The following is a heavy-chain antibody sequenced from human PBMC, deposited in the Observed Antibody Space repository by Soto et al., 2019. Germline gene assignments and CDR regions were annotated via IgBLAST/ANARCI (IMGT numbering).Heavy chain of an antibody. CDR3: AKGTSSGWYSNAWFDP. CDR2: ISGSGGST. J-gene: IGHJ5*02. Sequence: PGGSLRLSCAASGFTFSSYAMSWVRQAPGKGLEWVSAISGSGGSTYYADSVKGRFTISRDNSKNTLYLQMNSLRAEDTAVYYCAKGTSSGWYSNAWFDPWGQGTLVTVSS. D-gene: IGHD6-19*01. V-gene: IGHV3-23*01. CDR1: GFTFSSYA.